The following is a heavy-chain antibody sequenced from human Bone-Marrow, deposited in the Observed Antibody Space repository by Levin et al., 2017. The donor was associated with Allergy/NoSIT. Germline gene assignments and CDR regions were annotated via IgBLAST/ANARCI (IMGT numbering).Heavy chain of an antibody. J-gene: IGHJ6*02. V-gene: IGHV3-9*01. D-gene: IGHD1-26*01. CDR3: TKDIAPGGTDV. Sequence: LSLTCVGSGFTFDGFAMHWVRQAPGKGLEWVSGIDWNSGRIGYADSVKGRFTISRNNAKNSLDLQMNSLRAEDTALYFCTKDIAPGGTDVWGQGTTVTVSS. CDR2: IDWNSGRI. CDR1: GFTFDGFA.